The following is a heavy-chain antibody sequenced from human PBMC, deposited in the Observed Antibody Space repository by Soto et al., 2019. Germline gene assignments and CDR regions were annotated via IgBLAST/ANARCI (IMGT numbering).Heavy chain of an antibody. J-gene: IGHJ6*02. CDR2: ISSSSSYI. CDR3: ARDVTIFGVVTPYYYGMDV. Sequence: GSLRLSCAASGFTFSSYSMNWVRQAPGKGLEWVSSISSSSSYIYYADSVKGRFTISRDNAKNSLYLQMNSLRAEDTAVYYCARDVTIFGVVTPYYYGMDVWGQGTTVTVSS. V-gene: IGHV3-21*01. D-gene: IGHD3-3*01. CDR1: GFTFSSYS.